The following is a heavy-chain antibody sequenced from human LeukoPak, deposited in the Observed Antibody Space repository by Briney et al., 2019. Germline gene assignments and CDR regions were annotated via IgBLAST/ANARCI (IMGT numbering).Heavy chain of an antibody. J-gene: IGHJ4*02. CDR2: IYWDDDK. D-gene: IGHD3-22*01. CDR1: GFSLSTSGVG. Sequence: ESGPTLVKPTQTLTLTCTFSGFSLSTSGVGVGWIRQPPGKALEWLALIYWDDDKRYSPSLKSGLTITKDTSKNQVVLTMTNMDPVDTATYYCAHRRGDTYYYDSSGYYYVGYFDYWGQGTLVTVSS. CDR3: AHRRGDTYYYDSSGYYYVGYFDY. V-gene: IGHV2-5*02.